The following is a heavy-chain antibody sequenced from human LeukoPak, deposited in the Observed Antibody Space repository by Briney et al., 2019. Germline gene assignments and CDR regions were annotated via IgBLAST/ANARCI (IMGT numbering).Heavy chain of an antibody. J-gene: IGHJ6*02. CDR3: ARVRVREFYGMDV. CDR2: IKEDGSEK. V-gene: IGHV3-7*01. D-gene: IGHD3-10*01. CDR1: GFTFSSYW. Sequence: QAGGSLRLSCAASGFTFSSYWMSWVRQAPGKGLEWVANIKEDGSEKYYVDSVKGRFTISRDNAKNSLYLQMNSLRAEDTAVYSCARVRVREFYGMDVWGQGTTVTVSS.